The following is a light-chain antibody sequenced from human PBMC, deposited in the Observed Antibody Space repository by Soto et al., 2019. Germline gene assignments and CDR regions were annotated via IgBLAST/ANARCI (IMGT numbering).Light chain of an antibody. V-gene: IGLV1-44*01. CDR1: NSNIGSNT. CDR3: AAWDDSLNGVV. CDR2: SNN. Sequence: QSVLTQPPSASETPGQRVTISCSGSNSNIGSNTVNWYQQLPGTAPKLLIYSNNQRPSGVPDRFSGSKSGTSASLAISGLQSEDEADYYCAAWDDSLNGVVFGGGTKLTVL. J-gene: IGLJ2*01.